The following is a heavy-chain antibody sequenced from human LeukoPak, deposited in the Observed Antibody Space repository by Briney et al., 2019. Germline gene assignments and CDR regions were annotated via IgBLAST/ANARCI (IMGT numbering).Heavy chain of an antibody. CDR3: IRDSSSSFDY. V-gene: IGHV3-74*01. CDR2: INSDGSNT. CDR1: GYTSTTYW. D-gene: IGHD6-13*01. J-gene: IGHJ4*02. Sequence: PGGSLRLSCAASGYTSTTYWIHWVRHASGKGLVWVSLINSDGSNTGYADSVKGRFTISRDNAKNMVYLQMNSLRAEDTAVYYCIRDSSSSFDYWGQGTLVTVSS.